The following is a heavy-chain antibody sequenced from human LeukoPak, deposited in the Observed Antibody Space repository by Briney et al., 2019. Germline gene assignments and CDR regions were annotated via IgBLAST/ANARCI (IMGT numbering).Heavy chain of an antibody. CDR1: GYTFTGYY. J-gene: IGHJ4*02. V-gene: IGHV1-2*02. D-gene: IGHD6-13*01. CDR3: AREMDLAAGYFDY. CDR2: INPNSGGT. Sequence: GASVTVSCTASGYTFTGYYMHWVRQAPGQGLEWMGWINPNSGGTNYAQKFQGRVTMTRDTSISTAYMELSRLRSDDTAVYYCAREMDLAAGYFDYWGQGTLVTVSS.